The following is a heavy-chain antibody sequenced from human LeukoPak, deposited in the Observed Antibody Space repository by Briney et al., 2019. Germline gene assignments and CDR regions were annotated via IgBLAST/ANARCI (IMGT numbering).Heavy chain of an antibody. CDR1: GFTFSKFA. V-gene: IGHV3-23*01. CDR2: IRASGCKT. CDR3: ARAVEI. D-gene: IGHD6-19*01. J-gene: IGHJ3*02. Sequence: GGSLRLSCVASGFTFSKFAVSWVRQAPGKGLEGVSSIRASGCKTYDADSVKGRFNISRDNSKNTLYLQMNRLRAEDTAVYYCARAVEIWGQGTMVTVSS.